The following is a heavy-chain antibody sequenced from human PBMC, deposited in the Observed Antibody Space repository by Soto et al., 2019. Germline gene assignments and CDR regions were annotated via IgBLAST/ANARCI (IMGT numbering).Heavy chain of an antibody. J-gene: IGHJ4*02. Sequence: GESLKISCKGSGYSFTSYWISWVRQMPGKGLEWMGRIDPSDSYTNYSPSLQGHVTISADKSISTAYLQWSSLKASDTAMYYCARHPYYYDSSGSDFDYWGQGTLVTVSS. CDR2: IDPSDSYT. V-gene: IGHV5-10-1*01. D-gene: IGHD3-22*01. CDR1: GYSFTSYW. CDR3: ARHPYYYDSSGSDFDY.